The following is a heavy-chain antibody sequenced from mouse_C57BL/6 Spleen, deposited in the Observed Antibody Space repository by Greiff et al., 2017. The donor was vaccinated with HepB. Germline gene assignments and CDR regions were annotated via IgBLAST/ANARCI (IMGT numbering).Heavy chain of an antibody. CDR3: ARGKGGLFDY. V-gene: IGHV1-50*01. CDR1: GYTFTSYW. D-gene: IGHD1-1*02. Sequence: VQLQQPGAELVKPGASVKLSCKASGYTFTSYWMQWVKQRPGQGLEWIGEIDPSDSYPNYNQKFKGKATLTVDTSSSTAYMQLSSLTSEDSAVYYCARGKGGLFDYWGQGTTLTVSS. J-gene: IGHJ2*01. CDR2: IDPSDSYP.